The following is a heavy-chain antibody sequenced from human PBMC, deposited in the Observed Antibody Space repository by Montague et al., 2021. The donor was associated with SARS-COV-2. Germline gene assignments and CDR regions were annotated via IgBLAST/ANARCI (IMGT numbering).Heavy chain of an antibody. D-gene: IGHD7-27*01. J-gene: IGHJ6*02. CDR3: GKDLTLGGMDV. Sequence: SLRLSCAVSGFNFESYAMHWVRQAPGKGLEWVAGFSLDTDRIDYADSVKGRFIVSRDKAQDTLYLQMSSLRPEDSAVYYCGKDLTLGGMDVWGQGTTVIVSS. V-gene: IGHV3-9*01. CDR2: FSLDTDRI. CDR1: GFNFESYA.